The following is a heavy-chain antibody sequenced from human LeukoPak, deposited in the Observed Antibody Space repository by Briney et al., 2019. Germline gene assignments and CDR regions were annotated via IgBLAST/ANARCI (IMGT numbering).Heavy chain of an antibody. CDR1: GYTFTDYY. D-gene: IGHD1-26*01. V-gene: IGHV1-2*02. CDR2: INPSSGGT. CDR3: ASPLSRIVGAINF. Sequence: ASVKVSCKASGYTFTDYYMYWVRQAPGHGLEWMGWINPSSGGTNHAQKFQGRVTMTRDTSITTAYLELSRLTSDDTAVYYCASPLSRIVGAINFWGQGTAVTVSP. J-gene: IGHJ4*02.